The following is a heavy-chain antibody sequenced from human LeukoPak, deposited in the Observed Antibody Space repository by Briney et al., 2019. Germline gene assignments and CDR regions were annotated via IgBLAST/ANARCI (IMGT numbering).Heavy chain of an antibody. CDR1: GFTFSSYG. D-gene: IGHD3-22*01. V-gene: IGHV3-30*02. Sequence: PGGSLRLSCAASGFTFSSYGMHWVRQAPGKGLEWVAFIRYDGSNKYYADSVKGRFTISRDNSKNTLYLQMNSLRAEDTAVYYCAKVSGYYYDSSGPDVWGQGTTVTVSS. J-gene: IGHJ6*02. CDR3: AKVSGYYYDSSGPDV. CDR2: IRYDGSNK.